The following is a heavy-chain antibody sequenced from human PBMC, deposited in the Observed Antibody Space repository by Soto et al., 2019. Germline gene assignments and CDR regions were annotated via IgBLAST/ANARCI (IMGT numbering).Heavy chain of an antibody. CDR2: ISAYNGNT. Sequence: SVKVSCKASGYTFTSYGISWVRLAPGQGLEWMGWISAYNGNTNYAQKLQGRVTMTTDTSTSTAYMELRSLRSDDTAVYYCARDFGYRKVAAADYFDYWGQGTLVTVSS. J-gene: IGHJ4*02. CDR3: ARDFGYRKVAAADYFDY. V-gene: IGHV1-18*01. D-gene: IGHD6-13*01. CDR1: GYTFTSYG.